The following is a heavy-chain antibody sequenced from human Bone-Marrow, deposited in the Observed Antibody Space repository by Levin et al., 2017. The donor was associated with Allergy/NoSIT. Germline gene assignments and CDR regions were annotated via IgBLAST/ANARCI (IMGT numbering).Heavy chain of an antibody. J-gene: IGHJ4*02. CDR2: IVPILGTV. D-gene: IGHD3-22*01. V-gene: IGHV1-69*08. CDR1: GGTFSSYT. Sequence: ASVKVSCKASGGTFSSYTVIWVRQAPGQGLEWMGRIVPILGTVDYAQKFQGRVTITADTSTSTAYMELRSLRSEDTAVYYCARDNVYYYESSGYYGYWGQGTLVTVSS. CDR3: ARDNVYYYESSGYYGY.